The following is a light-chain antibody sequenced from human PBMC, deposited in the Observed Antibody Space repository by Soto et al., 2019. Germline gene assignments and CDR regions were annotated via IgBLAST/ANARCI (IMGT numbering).Light chain of an antibody. CDR2: DVS. V-gene: IGKV3-15*01. CDR1: QSVTTN. CDR3: QQYNNWPIN. J-gene: IGKJ5*01. Sequence: DIVMTHSPASLSVSPWERATLSCRASQSVTTNFAWYQQTPGQSPRLLIYDVSTRATGVPARFSGSGAGTEFTLTISSLQSEDFAVYFCQQYNNWPINFGQGTQLEIK.